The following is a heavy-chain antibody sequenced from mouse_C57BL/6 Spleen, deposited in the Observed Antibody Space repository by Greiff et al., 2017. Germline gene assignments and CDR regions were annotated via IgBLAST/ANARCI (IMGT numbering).Heavy chain of an antibody. CDR2: ISSGSSTI. J-gene: IGHJ2*01. V-gene: IGHV5-17*01. Sequence: EVMLVESGGGLVKPGGSLKLSCAASGFTFSDYGMHWVRQAPEKGLEWVAYISSGSSTIYYADTVKGRFTISRDNAKNTLFLQMTSLRSVNTAMYYCARDTTYYFDYWGQGTTLTVAS. CDR3: ARDTTYYFDY. CDR1: GFTFSDYG. D-gene: IGHD1-1*01.